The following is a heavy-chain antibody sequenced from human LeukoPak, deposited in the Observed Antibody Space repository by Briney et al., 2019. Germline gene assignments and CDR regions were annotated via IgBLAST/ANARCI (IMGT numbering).Heavy chain of an antibody. J-gene: IGHJ4*02. V-gene: IGHV1-18*01. Sequence: ASVKVSCKASGYTFTSYGISWVRQAPGQGLEWMGWISAYNSNTNYAQKLQGRVTMTTDTSTSTAYMELRSLRSDDTAVYYCARDIVVVVARKGLDYWGQGTLVTVSS. D-gene: IGHD2-15*01. CDR1: GYTFTSYG. CDR3: ARDIVVVVARKGLDY. CDR2: ISAYNSNT.